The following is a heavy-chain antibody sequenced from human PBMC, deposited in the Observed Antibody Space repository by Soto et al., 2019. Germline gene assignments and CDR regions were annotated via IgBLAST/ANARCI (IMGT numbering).Heavy chain of an antibody. Sequence: QVQLQESGPGLVKPAGTLSLTCAVSGASINSNNWWTWVRQPPGKGLEWIGEIFHSGSANYDPSLKSRVTISVDKSKNQFSLKLTSVTAADTAVYYCAGMAVPTAVLPTDHWGQGTLVTVSS. CDR1: GASINSNNW. J-gene: IGHJ4*02. CDR2: IFHSGSA. D-gene: IGHD2-21*02. CDR3: AGMAVPTAVLPTDH. V-gene: IGHV4-4*02.